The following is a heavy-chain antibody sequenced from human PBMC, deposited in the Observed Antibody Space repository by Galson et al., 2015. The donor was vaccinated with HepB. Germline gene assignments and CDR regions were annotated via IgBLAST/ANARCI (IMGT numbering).Heavy chain of an antibody. J-gene: IGHJ4*02. V-gene: IGHV4-59*02. D-gene: IGHD4-11*01. CDR1: DGSVSSYY. Sequence: ETLSLTCSVSDGSVSSYYWSWLRQPPGKGLEWIGYVYYSGSTDYNPSLKSRVTISLDASKNQFSLKLTSVTAADTAVYYCARETYYSGYFDYWGQGTLVAVSS. CDR2: VYYSGST. CDR3: ARETYYSGYFDY.